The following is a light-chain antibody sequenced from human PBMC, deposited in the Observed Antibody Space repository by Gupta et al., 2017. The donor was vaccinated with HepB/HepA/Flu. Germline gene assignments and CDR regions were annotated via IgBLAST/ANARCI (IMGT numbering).Light chain of an antibody. V-gene: IGKV3-15*01. CDR3: QQYKNWPPLP. Sequence: EIVMTQSPATLSVSPGERATLSCRASQSVSNNLAWYQQKPGQAPRLLIYDASTRATGIQARFSGSGAGKEVTLTISSRQSEEFAGYYCQQYKNWPPLPFGGGTKVEIK. CDR2: DAS. J-gene: IGKJ4*01. CDR1: QSVSNN.